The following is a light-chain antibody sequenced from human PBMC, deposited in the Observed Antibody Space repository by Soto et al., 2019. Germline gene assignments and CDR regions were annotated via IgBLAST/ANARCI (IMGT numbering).Light chain of an antibody. CDR3: QQYNNWPPS. CDR1: QSVGHMF. V-gene: IGKV3D-20*02. CDR2: DAY. Sequence: EIVLTQSPDTRSLSPGDRATLSCRASQSVGHMFLAWFQQKPGQAPRLLISDAYRRATGIPDRFSGSGSGTEFTLTISSLESEDFAVYYCQQYNNWPPSFGQGTKVDIK. J-gene: IGKJ1*01.